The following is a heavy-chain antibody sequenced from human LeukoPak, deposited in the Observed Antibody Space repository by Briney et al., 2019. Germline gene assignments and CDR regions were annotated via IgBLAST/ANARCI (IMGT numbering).Heavy chain of an antibody. D-gene: IGHD3-10*01. Sequence: PSETLSLTCTVSGGSISSYYWSWIRQPPGKGLEWIGYIYYSGSTNYNPSLKSRVTISVDTSKNQFSLKLSSVTAADTAVYYCARVWSGSGRYYKEDIGDFDYWGQGTLVTVSS. CDR2: IYYSGST. CDR1: GGSISSYY. V-gene: IGHV4-59*01. J-gene: IGHJ4*02. CDR3: ARVWSGSGRYYKEDIGDFDY.